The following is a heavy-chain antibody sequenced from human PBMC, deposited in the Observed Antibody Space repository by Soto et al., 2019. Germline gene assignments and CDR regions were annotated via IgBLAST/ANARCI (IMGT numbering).Heavy chain of an antibody. J-gene: IGHJ3*02. CDR1: GGSISSGGYY. Sequence: QVQLQESGPGLVKPSQTLSLTCTVSGGSISSGGYYWSWIRQHPGKGLEWIGYIYYSGSTYYNPSLKSRVTISVNTSKNQFSLKLSSVTSAETNVYYCARDYYGEDAFVIWGQGTMVTVSS. CDR3: ARDYYGEDAFVI. CDR2: IYYSGST. D-gene: IGHD4-17*01. V-gene: IGHV4-31*03.